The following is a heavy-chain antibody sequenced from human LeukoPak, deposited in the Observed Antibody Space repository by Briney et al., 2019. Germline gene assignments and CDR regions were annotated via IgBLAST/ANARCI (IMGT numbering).Heavy chain of an antibody. CDR1: GYTFTSYG. V-gene: IGHV1-18*01. CDR2: ISAYNGNT. J-gene: IGHJ4*02. Sequence: ASVKVSCKASGYTFTSYGISWVRQAPGQGLEWMGWISAYNGNTNYAQKLQGRVTMTTDTSTSTAYMELRSLRSDDTVVYYCASLEYSGSYYAHWGQGTLVTVSS. D-gene: IGHD1-26*01. CDR3: ASLEYSGSYYAH.